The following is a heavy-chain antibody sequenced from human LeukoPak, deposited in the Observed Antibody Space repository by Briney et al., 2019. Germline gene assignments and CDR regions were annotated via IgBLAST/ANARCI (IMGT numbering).Heavy chain of an antibody. CDR1: GYTLTELS. V-gene: IGHV1-24*01. D-gene: IGHD6-19*01. CDR2: FDPEDGET. CDR3: ATEAPALQWQPI. J-gene: IGHJ3*02. Sequence: ASVRVSCKVSGYTLTELSMHWVRQAPGKGLEWMGGFDPEDGETIYAQKFQGRVTMTEDTSTDTAYMELSSLRSEDTAVCYCATEAPALQWQPIWGQGTMVTVSS.